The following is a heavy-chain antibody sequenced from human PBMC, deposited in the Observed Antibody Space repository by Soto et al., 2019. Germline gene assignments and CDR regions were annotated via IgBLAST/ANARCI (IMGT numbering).Heavy chain of an antibody. V-gene: IGHV4-59*08. Sequence: PSETLSLTCTVSGDSISNYYWAWIRQPPGKGLEWIGYVHSNGNTHHNPSLKSRVTISMDTSKNQFSLNLNSVTAADTAVYYCARYLRDTSGYWSQFACWGRGAVVPGSS. CDR3: ARYLRDTSGYWSQFAC. D-gene: IGHD3-22*01. J-gene: IGHJ4*02. CDR1: GDSISNYY. CDR2: VHSNGNT.